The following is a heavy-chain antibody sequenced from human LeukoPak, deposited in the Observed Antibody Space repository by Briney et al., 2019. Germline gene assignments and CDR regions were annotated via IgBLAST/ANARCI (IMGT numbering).Heavy chain of an antibody. Sequence: ASVKVSCKGSEYTFTGYYMHWVRQAPGQGLEWMGIINPSGGSTSYAQKFQGRVTMTRDMSTSTVYMELSSLRSEDTAVYYCARPGPGIMSAFDIWGQGTMVTVSS. V-gene: IGHV1-46*01. J-gene: IGHJ3*02. CDR1: EYTFTGYY. D-gene: IGHD6-13*01. CDR2: INPSGGST. CDR3: ARPGPGIMSAFDI.